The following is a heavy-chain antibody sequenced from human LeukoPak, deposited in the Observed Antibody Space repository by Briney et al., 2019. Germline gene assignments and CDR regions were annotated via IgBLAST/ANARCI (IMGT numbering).Heavy chain of an antibody. CDR1: GFTFSSYS. CDR3: ARGGSYSYGDNDAFDI. Sequence: GGSLRLSCAASGFTFSSYSMNWVRQAPGKGLEWVSYISSSSTIYYADSVKGRFTISRDNAKNSLYLQMNSLRAEDTAVYYCARGGSYSYGDNDAFDIWGQGTMVTVSS. J-gene: IGHJ3*02. D-gene: IGHD5-18*01. V-gene: IGHV3-48*04. CDR2: ISSSSTI.